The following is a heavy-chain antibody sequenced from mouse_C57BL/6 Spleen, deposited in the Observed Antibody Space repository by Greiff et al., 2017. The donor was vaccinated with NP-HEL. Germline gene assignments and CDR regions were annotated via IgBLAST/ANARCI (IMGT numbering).Heavy chain of an antibody. J-gene: IGHJ1*03. CDR1: GYTFTEYT. Sequence: QVQLQQSGAELVKPGASVKLSCKASGYTFTEYTIHWVRQSSGQGLEWIGCFYPGSGSIKYNEKFKDKATFSADKSSSTVYMKLSSLTSEASAVYFCARHEDWWYFDVWGTGTTVTVSS. CDR2: FYPGSGSI. V-gene: IGHV1-62-2*01. CDR3: ARHEDWWYFDV.